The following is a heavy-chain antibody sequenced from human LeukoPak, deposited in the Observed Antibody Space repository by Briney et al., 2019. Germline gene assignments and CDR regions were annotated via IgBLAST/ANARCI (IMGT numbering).Heavy chain of an antibody. D-gene: IGHD2-15*01. CDR2: LWYDGSNK. CDR1: GXTFSSYG. CDR3: ARAGGYCSGGSCRNWFDP. V-gene: IGHV3-33*01. J-gene: IGHJ5*02. Sequence: GRSLRLSCAASGXTFSSYGVHWVRQAPGKGLEWVAVLWYDGSNKYYADSVKGRFTISRDNSKNTLYLQMNSLRAEDTAVYYCARAGGYCSGGSCRNWFDPWGQGTLVTVSS.